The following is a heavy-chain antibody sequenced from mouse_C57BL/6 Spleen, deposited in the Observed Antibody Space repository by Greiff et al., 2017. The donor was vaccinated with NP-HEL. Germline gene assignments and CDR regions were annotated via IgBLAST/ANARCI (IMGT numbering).Heavy chain of an antibody. CDR2: IWRGGST. CDR3: AKTVYGKAAMDY. D-gene: IGHD2-10*02. V-gene: IGHV2-5*01. Sequence: QVQLQQSGPGLVQPSQSLSITCTVSGFSLTSYGVHWVRQSPGKGLEWLGVIWRGGSTDYNAAFLSRLSITKDNSESQVFFKMNSLQSDDTAIYYCAKTVYGKAAMDYWGQGTSVTVSS. CDR1: GFSLTSYG. J-gene: IGHJ4*01.